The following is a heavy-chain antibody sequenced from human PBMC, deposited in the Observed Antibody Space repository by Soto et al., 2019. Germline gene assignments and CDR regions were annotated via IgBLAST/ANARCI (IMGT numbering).Heavy chain of an antibody. Sequence: EVQLLESGGGLVQPGGSLRLSCAASGFTFSSYAMSWVRQAPGKGLEWVSTFRGTGDGTYYADSVRGRFTVSRDKSMNTLYQQMNGLRGGDTAVYYCAKGPDPGAFDIWGQGTMVTVSS. CDR3: AKGPDPGAFDI. D-gene: IGHD3-10*01. CDR1: GFTFSSYA. J-gene: IGHJ3*02. CDR2: FRGTGDGT. V-gene: IGHV3-23*01.